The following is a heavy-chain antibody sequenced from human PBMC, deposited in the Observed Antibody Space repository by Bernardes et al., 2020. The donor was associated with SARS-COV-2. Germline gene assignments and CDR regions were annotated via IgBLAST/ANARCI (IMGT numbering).Heavy chain of an antibody. V-gene: IGHV3-7*01. D-gene: IGHD6-13*01. CDR3: ATQDSTWYRAFEN. CDR1: GFIFRSYW. CDR2: MNQDGSVK. J-gene: IGHJ4*01. Sequence: GGSLRLSCAASGFIFRSYWMGWVRQAPGKGLVWVANMNQDGSVKSHVDSVKGRFTISRDNAKNSLYLQMNSLRAEDTGVYYCATQDSTWYRAFENWGQGTPVTVSS.